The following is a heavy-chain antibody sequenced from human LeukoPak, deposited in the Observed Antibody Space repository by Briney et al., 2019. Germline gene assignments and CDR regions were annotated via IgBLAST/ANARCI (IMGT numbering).Heavy chain of an antibody. CDR1: GYTFTSYY. V-gene: IGHV1-46*01. J-gene: IGHJ4*02. CDR3: ARDLVDTAMVTGLSQDY. Sequence: ASVNVSCKASGYTFTSYYMHWVRQAPGQGGEGMGIINPSGGSTRSAQKFQGRVTMTRDMSTSTVYMELSSLRSEDTAVYYCARDLVDTAMVTGLSQDYWGQGTLVTVSS. D-gene: IGHD5-18*01. CDR2: INPSGGST.